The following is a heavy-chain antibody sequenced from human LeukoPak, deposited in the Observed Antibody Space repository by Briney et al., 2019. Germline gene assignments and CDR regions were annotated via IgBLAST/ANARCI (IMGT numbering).Heavy chain of an antibody. D-gene: IGHD3-10*01. CDR3: AKVAKLPSITMIRGVRVSYYMDV. CDR1: GFTFSNYA. Sequence: GGSLRLSCAASGFTFSNYAMSWVRQAPGKGLEWVSTISNSDYNTYYTDSVKGRFTISRDNSENTLYLQMNSLRAEDTAVYYCAKVAKLPSITMIRGVRVSYYMDVWGKGTTVTISS. J-gene: IGHJ6*03. CDR2: ISNSDYNT. V-gene: IGHV3-23*01.